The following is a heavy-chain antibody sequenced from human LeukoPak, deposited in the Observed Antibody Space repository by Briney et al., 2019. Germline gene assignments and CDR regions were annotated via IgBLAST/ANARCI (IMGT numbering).Heavy chain of an antibody. Sequence: GGSLRLSCAASGFTFDDYAMHWVRQAPGKGLEWVSGISWNSGSIGYADSVKGRFTISRDNAKNSLYLQMDSLRADDTAIYYCARDFRNNGMDVWGQGTTVIVSS. CDR3: ARDFRNNGMDV. D-gene: IGHD2/OR15-2a*01. V-gene: IGHV3-9*01. CDR1: GFTFDDYA. J-gene: IGHJ6*02. CDR2: ISWNSGSI.